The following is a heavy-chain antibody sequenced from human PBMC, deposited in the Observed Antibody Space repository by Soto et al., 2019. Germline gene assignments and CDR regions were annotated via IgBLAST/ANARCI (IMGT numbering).Heavy chain of an antibody. J-gene: IGHJ4*02. CDR1: GFTVNSDY. CDR2: IYNGEST. D-gene: IGHD3-16*01. CDR3: ARDGRGLGKLSLFEY. Sequence: GGSLRLSCAASGFTVNSDYMNWIRQTPGKGLEWVAFIYNGESTHYADSVKGRFTISSDRSKNTLYLQMNSLRIEDTAVYYCARDGRGLGKLSLFEYWGQGTLVTVSS. V-gene: IGHV3-53*01.